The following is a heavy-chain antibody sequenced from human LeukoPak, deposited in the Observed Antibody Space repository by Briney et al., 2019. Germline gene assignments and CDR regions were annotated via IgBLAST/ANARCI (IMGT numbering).Heavy chain of an antibody. J-gene: IGHJ4*02. D-gene: IGHD5-12*01. CDR3: ARARPSMWIDY. CDR2: ISSGGSNT. Sequence: GGSLRLSCAASGFTFSDYYMSWIRRAPGKGLEWVAYISSGGSNTYYADSVKGRFTISRDNTKNSLYLQMNSLRPEDTAVYYCARARPSMWIDYWGQGTLVTVSS. CDR1: GFTFSDYY. V-gene: IGHV3-11*04.